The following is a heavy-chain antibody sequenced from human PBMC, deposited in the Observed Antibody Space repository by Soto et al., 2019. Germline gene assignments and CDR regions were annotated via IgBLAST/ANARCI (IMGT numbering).Heavy chain of an antibody. V-gene: IGHV3-9*01. Sequence: PGGSLRLSCAASGFTFDDYAMHWVRQAPGQGLEWVSGISRNSGSIGYADSVKGRFTICRDNAKKSLYLQMNRLRPEDTALYYCVKGMGTYNSSGTLGYFDYWGQGTLVTVSS. CDR1: GFTFDDYA. CDR2: ISRNSGSI. D-gene: IGHD3-10*01. CDR3: VKGMGTYNSSGTLGYFDY. J-gene: IGHJ4*02.